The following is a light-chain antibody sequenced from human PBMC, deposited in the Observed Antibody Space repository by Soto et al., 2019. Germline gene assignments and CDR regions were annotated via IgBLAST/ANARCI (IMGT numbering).Light chain of an antibody. J-gene: IGKJ2*01. CDR3: QQYNSWPPKYT. CDR1: QSVSSY. V-gene: IGKV3-15*01. Sequence: EIVMTQSPATLSVSPGGRATLSCRASQSVSSYLAWYQQRHGQPPRLLIYRASTRATGIPDRFSGSGSGTEFSLTISSLQSEDFAVYYCQQYNSWPPKYTFGQGTKLEI. CDR2: RAS.